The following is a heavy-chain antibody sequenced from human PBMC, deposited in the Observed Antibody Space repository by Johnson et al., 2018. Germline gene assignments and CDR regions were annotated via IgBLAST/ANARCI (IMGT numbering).Heavy chain of an antibody. CDR1: GFSFSNYG. Sequence: QVQLVQSGGGVVQPGKSLRLSCAASGFSFSNYGMHWVRQAPGKGLEWVAGISYEGSNKYYADSVKGRFTISRDNSKNTLYLQMNSLIPEDTALYYCAKANDYGGNSGAFDIWGQGTMVTVSS. D-gene: IGHD4-23*01. CDR3: AKANDYGGNSGAFDI. V-gene: IGHV3-30*18. J-gene: IGHJ3*02. CDR2: ISYEGSNK.